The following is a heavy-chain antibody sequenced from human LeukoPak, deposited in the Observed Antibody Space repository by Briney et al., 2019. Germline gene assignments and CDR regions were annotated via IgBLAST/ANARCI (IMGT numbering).Heavy chain of an antibody. J-gene: IGHJ4*02. CDR2: INHSGST. V-gene: IGHV4-34*01. Sequence: PSETLSLTCAVYDVSFSGYYWSWIRQPPGKGLEWIGEINHSGSTNYNPSLKSRVTISVDTSKNQFSLNLRSVTAADTAVYYCARVERIAAAYWGQGPLVTVSS. D-gene: IGHD6-13*01. CDR1: DVSFSGYY. CDR3: ARVERIAAAY.